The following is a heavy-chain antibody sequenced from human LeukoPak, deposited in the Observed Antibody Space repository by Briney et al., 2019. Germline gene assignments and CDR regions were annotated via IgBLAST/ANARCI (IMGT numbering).Heavy chain of an antibody. V-gene: IGHV4-34*01. CDR2: INHSGST. CDR1: GFTFDDYG. J-gene: IGHJ4*02. D-gene: IGHD5-24*01. Sequence: PGGSLRLSCAASGFTFDDYGMSWVRQVPGKGLEWIGEINHSGSTNYNPSLKSRVTISVDTSKNQFSLKLSSVTAADTAVYYCARGRDGYNRPFAYWGQGTLVTVSS. CDR3: ARGRDGYNRPFAY.